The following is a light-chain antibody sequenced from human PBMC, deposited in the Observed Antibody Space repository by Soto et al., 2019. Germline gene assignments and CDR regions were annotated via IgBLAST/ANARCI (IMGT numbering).Light chain of an antibody. J-gene: IGLJ1*01. CDR1: SSDVGRYNY. Sequence: QSVLARPASVSGSPGQSITISCTGTSSDVGRYNYVSWYQQHPGKAPKLMIHEVSYRPSGVSSRFSGSKSGNTASLTISGLQAEDEAEYHCCSYTNRATYVFGTGTKVTVL. CDR2: EVS. V-gene: IGLV2-14*01. CDR3: CSYTNRATYV.